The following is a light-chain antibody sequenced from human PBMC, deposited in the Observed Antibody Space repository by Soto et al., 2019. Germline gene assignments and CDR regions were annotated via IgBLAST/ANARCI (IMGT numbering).Light chain of an antibody. V-gene: IGLV2-11*01. CDR1: ISDVGGYTY. Sequence: QSALTQPRSVSGSPGQSVTISCTGTISDVGGYTYVSWYQQHPGKAPKLILYHVSARPSGVADRFSGSKSGNMASLTISGLQAEDEAEYYCCSYAGGYTLVFGGGTKVTVL. CDR2: HVS. CDR3: CSYAGGYTLV. J-gene: IGLJ2*01.